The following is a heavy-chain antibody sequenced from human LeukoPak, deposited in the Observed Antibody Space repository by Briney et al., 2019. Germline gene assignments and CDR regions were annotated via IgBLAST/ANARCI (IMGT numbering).Heavy chain of an antibody. CDR2: ISAYNGNT. V-gene: IGHV1-18*01. Sequence: ASVKVSCKASGYTFTSYGISWVRQAPGQGLEWMGWISAYNGNTNYAQKLQGRVTMTTDTSTSTAYMELRSLRSDDTAVYYCARVPFGVVSKDYYYYMDVCGKGTTVTVSS. CDR3: ARVPFGVVSKDYYYYMDV. D-gene: IGHD3-3*01. CDR1: GYTFTSYG. J-gene: IGHJ6*03.